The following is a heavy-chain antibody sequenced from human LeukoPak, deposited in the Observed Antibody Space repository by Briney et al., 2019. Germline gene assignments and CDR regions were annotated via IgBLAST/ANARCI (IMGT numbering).Heavy chain of an antibody. V-gene: IGHV4-34*01. D-gene: IGHD2-2*01. CDR3: ARGPAAIHP. CDR2: INHSGGT. J-gene: IGHJ5*02. CDR1: ACPLTNHY. Sequence: PSETLSLTCAVYACPLTNHYWIWIRQPPGKGLEWIGEINHSGGTNYNPSLKSRVTISVDTSKNQFFLKLTSVTAADTAVYYCARGPAAIHPWGQGTLVTVSS.